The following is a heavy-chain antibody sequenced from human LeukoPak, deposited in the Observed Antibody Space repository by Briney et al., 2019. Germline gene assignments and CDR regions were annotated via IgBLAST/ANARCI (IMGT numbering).Heavy chain of an antibody. D-gene: IGHD6-13*01. CDR2: IRYDGSNK. J-gene: IGHJ5*02. CDR3: AKDPWAAARSWFDP. Sequence: PGGSLRLSCAASGFTFSSYGMHWVRQAPGKGLEGVAFIRYDGSNKYYADSVKGRFTISRDNSKNTLYLQMNSMRAEDTAVYYCAKDPWAAARSWFDPWGQGTLVTVSS. CDR1: GFTFSSYG. V-gene: IGHV3-30*02.